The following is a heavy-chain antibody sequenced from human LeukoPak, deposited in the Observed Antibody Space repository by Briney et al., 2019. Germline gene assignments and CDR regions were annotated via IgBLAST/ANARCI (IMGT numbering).Heavy chain of an antibody. D-gene: IGHD3-22*01. CDR1: GYTFTSYY. V-gene: IGHV1-46*01. CDR3: ARGEYYYDSSGYAPLDY. Sequence: ASVKVSRKASGYTFTSYYMHWVRQAPGQGLEWMGIINPSGGSTSYAQKFQGRVTMTRDMSTSTVYMELSSLRSEDTAVYYCARGEYYYDSSGYAPLDYWGQGTLVTVSS. CDR2: INPSGGST. J-gene: IGHJ4*02.